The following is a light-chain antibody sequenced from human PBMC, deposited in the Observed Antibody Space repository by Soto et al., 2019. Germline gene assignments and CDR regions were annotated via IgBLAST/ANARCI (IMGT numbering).Light chain of an antibody. V-gene: IGKV1-9*01. Sequence: IQLTQSPSSLSASVGDRVTVTCRASQGINNYLAWYQQIPGKAPKLLISVASTLQSGVPSRFSGGGSGTEFTLTISGLQPEDLATYDCQHLNGYPLTFGGGTKV. CDR2: VAS. CDR1: QGINNY. CDR3: QHLNGYPLT. J-gene: IGKJ4*01.